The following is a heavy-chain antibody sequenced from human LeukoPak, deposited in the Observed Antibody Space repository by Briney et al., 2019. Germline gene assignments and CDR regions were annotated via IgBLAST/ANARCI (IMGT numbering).Heavy chain of an antibody. CDR2: IYLGDSDT. CDR1: GYSFTSYW. Sequence: GESLKISCKGSGYSFTSYWIGWVRQMPGKGLEWMGHIYLGDSDTRYSPSFQGQVTISADKPISTAYLQWSSLKASDTAMYYCARLNYYDSSGYYFDAFDIWGQGTMVTVSS. D-gene: IGHD3-22*01. J-gene: IGHJ3*02. CDR3: ARLNYYDSSGYYFDAFDI. V-gene: IGHV5-51*01.